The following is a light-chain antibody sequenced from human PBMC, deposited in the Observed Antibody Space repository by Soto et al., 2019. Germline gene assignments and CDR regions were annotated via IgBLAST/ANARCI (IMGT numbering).Light chain of an antibody. CDR2: DAS. Sequence: EIVLTQSPATLSLSPGERATLSCRASLGVSISLAWFQQRPGQAPRLLIYDASNRATGIPARFSGSGSGTDSTLTISSLEPEDFAVYYCQQRYSWPLTFGGGTKVDIK. CDR1: LGVSIS. J-gene: IGKJ4*01. V-gene: IGKV3D-11*01. CDR3: QQRYSWPLT.